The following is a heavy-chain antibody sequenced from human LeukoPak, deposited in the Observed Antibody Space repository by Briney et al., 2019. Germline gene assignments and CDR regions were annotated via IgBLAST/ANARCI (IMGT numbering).Heavy chain of an antibody. CDR1: GGSISSYY. V-gene: IGHV4-59*08. Sequence: SETLSLTCTVSGGSISSYYWSWIRQPPGKGLVGIGYIYYSGNTNYNPSPKSRVTISVDTYKNQFSLKLSSVTAADRAVYYCARRARENWYFDLWGRGTLVTVSS. J-gene: IGHJ2*01. CDR3: ARRARENWYFDL. CDR2: IYYSGNT.